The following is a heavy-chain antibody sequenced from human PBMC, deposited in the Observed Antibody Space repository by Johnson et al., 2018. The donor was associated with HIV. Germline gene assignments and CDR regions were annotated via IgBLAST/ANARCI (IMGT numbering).Heavy chain of an antibody. V-gene: IGHV3-7*01. Sequence: VQLVESGGGLVQPGGSLRLSCAASGFSFSYAWMSWVRQAPGKGLEWVANIKQDESEKYYVDSVKGRFTISRDNAKNSLYLQMNSLRAEDTAVYYCARDSMVRGVNAFDIWGQGTMVTVSS. CDR3: ARDSMVRGVNAFDI. CDR1: GFSFSYAW. D-gene: IGHD3-10*01. CDR2: IKQDESEK. J-gene: IGHJ3*02.